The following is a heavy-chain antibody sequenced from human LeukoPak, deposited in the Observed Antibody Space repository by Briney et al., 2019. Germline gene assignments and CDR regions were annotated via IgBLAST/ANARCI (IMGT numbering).Heavy chain of an antibody. D-gene: IGHD6-19*01. CDR1: GGSFSGYY. V-gene: IGHV4-34*01. J-gene: IGHJ4*02. CDR3: ASGIAVAGTGYFDY. CDR2: INHSRNT. Sequence: SETLSLTCAVYGGSFSGYYWTWIRQPPGKGLEWVGEINHSRNTNYSPSLKSRATISVDTSKNQFSLTLSSVTAADTAVYYCASGIAVAGTGYFDYWGQGTLVTVSS.